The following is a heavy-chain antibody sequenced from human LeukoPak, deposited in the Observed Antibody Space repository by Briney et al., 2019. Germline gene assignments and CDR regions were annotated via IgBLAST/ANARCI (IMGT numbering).Heavy chain of an antibody. CDR3: ARTLTMYSSSWPNWFDP. CDR1: GFIFSSYG. Sequence: PGRSLRLSCVASGFIFSSYGMHWVRQAPGKGLEWVSSISSSSSYIYYADSVKGRFTISRDNAKNSLYLQMNSLRAEDTAVYYCARTLTMYSSSWPNWFDPWGQGTLVTVSS. CDR2: ISSSSSYI. D-gene: IGHD6-13*01. J-gene: IGHJ5*02. V-gene: IGHV3-21*01.